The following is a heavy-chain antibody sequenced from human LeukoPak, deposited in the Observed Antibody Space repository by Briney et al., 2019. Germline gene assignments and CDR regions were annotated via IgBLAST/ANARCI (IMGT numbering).Heavy chain of an antibody. J-gene: IGHJ3*02. V-gene: IGHV1-69*01. CDR3: ARVSSAHCSSTSCLVTGAFDI. CDR2: IIPIFGTA. D-gene: IGHD2-2*01. CDR1: GGTFSSYA. Sequence: SVKVSCKASGGTFSSYAISWARQAPGQGLEWMGGIIPIFGTANYAQKFQGRVTITADESTSTAYMELSSLRSEDTAVYYCARVSSAHCSSTSCLVTGAFDIWGQGTMVTVSS.